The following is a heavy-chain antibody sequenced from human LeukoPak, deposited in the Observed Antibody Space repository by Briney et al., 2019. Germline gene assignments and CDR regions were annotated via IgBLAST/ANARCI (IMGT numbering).Heavy chain of an antibody. CDR2: IYHSGST. V-gene: IGHV4-38-2*02. J-gene: IGHJ4*02. CDR1: GYSISSGYY. Sequence: SETLSLTCAVSGYSISSGYYWGWIRQPPGKGLEWIGSIYHSGSTYYNPSLKSRVTISVDTSKNQFSLKLSSVTAADTAVYYCARDSFYYYDSSGYYPSAYWGQGTLVTVSS. D-gene: IGHD3-22*01. CDR3: ARDSFYYYDSSGYYPSAY.